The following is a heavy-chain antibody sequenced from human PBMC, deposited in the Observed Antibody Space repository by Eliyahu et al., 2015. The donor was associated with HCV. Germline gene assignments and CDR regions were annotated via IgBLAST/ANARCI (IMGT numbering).Heavy chain of an antibody. Sequence: QVQLVESGGXLVKPGGXLRXXCAXSGXTFSDYYMXWIRQAPGKGLEWVSYISSSGSTIYYADSVKGRFTISRDNAKNSLYLQMNSLRAEDTAVYYCAGGARNAFDIWGQGTMVTVSS. D-gene: IGHD4-17*01. V-gene: IGHV3-11*01. J-gene: IGHJ3*02. CDR1: GXTFSDYY. CDR3: AGGARNAFDI. CDR2: ISSSGSTI.